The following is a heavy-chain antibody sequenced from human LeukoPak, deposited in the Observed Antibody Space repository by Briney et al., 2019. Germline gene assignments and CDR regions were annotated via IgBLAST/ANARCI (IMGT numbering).Heavy chain of an antibody. Sequence: GGSLRLSCAASGLTFSGYVMSWARQAPGKGLEWVAAISANGGRTYYTESVKGHFTISRDNSKNTLYLQMNSLSADDTAVYYCAKGPERRGFCSGSACYSDCWGQGTLVTVSS. CDR3: AKGPERRGFCSGSACYSDC. V-gene: IGHV3-23*01. J-gene: IGHJ4*02. D-gene: IGHD2-8*02. CDR2: ISANGGRT. CDR1: GLTFSGYV.